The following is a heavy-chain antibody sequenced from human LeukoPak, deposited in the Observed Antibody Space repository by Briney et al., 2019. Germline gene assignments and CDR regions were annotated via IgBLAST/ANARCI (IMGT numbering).Heavy chain of an antibody. Sequence: SVKVSCKASGGTFSSYAISWVRQAPGQGLEWMGGIIPIFDTANYAQKFQGRVTITADESTSTAYMELSSLRSEDTAVYYCARGIAVAGRPYNWFDPWGQGTLVTVSS. CDR3: ARGIAVAGRPYNWFDP. CDR2: IIPIFDTA. D-gene: IGHD6-19*01. J-gene: IGHJ5*02. V-gene: IGHV1-69*13. CDR1: GGTFSSYA.